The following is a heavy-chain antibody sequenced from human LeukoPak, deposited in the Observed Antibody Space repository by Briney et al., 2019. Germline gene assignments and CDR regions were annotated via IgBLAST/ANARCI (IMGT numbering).Heavy chain of an antibody. Sequence: ASVKVSCKASGYTFTGYYMHWVRQAPGQGLEWMGWINPNSGGTNYAQKFQGWVTMTRDTSISTAYMELSRLRSDDTAVYYCARSAAAYSSSWTFDYWGQGTLVTVSS. J-gene: IGHJ4*02. D-gene: IGHD6-13*01. CDR3: ARSAAAYSSSWTFDY. CDR1: GYTFTGYY. CDR2: INPNSGGT. V-gene: IGHV1-2*04.